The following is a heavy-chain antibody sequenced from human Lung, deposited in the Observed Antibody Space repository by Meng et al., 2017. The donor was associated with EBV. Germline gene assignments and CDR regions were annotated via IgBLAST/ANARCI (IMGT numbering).Heavy chain of an antibody. CDR3: AREWCSGGSCYPDY. CDR2: IYYSGST. J-gene: IGHJ4*02. V-gene: IGHV4-30-4*01. CDR1: GASIRSGDYF. Sequence: VHLQASRPPLVRPPPPLSLPCTLSGASIRSGDYFWRWIRQPPGQRLEWIGYIYYSGSTYYNPSLKRRVTISVDTSKNQFSLKLSSVTAADTAVYYCAREWCSGGSCYPDYWGQGTLVTVSS. D-gene: IGHD2-15*01.